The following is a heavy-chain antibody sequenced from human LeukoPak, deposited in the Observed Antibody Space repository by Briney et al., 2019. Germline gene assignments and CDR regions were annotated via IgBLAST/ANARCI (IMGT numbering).Heavy chain of an antibody. CDR3: ARAGPGEFDY. Sequence: GGSLRLSCAASGFTFSTYWMSWVRQAPGKGLEWVANIKQGGSEKYYVDSVKGRFTISRDNADNSLYLQMNSLRGEDTAMYYCARAGPGEFDYWGQGTLVTVSS. V-gene: IGHV3-7*04. CDR2: IKQGGSEK. D-gene: IGHD3-10*01. CDR1: GFTFSTYW. J-gene: IGHJ4*02.